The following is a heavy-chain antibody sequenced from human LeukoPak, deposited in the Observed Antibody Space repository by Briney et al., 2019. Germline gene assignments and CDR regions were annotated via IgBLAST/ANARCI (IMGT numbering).Heavy chain of an antibody. Sequence: PSGTLSLTCTVSGGSVSSGSYYWSWIRQPPGTGLEWIGYIYYSGSTNYNPSLKSRVTISVDTSKNQFSLKLSSVTAADTAVYYCARSGGYSGYDWVFDYWGQGTLVTVSS. J-gene: IGHJ4*02. CDR2: IYYSGST. D-gene: IGHD5-12*01. V-gene: IGHV4-61*01. CDR1: GGSVSSGSYY. CDR3: ARSGGYSGYDWVFDY.